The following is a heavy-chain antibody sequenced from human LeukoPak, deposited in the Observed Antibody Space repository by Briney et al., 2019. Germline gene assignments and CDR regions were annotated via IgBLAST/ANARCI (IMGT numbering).Heavy chain of an antibody. V-gene: IGHV3-7*03. CDR3: ARVPRYFDWSYYNDY. J-gene: IGHJ4*02. CDR1: GFTFSSYW. CDR2: IKQDGSEK. D-gene: IGHD3-9*01. Sequence: GGSLRLSCAASGFTFSSYWMSWVRPAPGKGLEWVANIKQDGSEKYYVDSVKGRFTISRDNAKNSLYLQMNSLRAEDTAVYYCARVPRYFDWSYYNDYWGQGTLVTVSS.